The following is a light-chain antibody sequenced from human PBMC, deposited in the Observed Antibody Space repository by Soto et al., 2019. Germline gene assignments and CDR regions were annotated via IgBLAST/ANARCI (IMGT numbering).Light chain of an antibody. CDR3: SSYTSSSTLDV. CDR1: SSDVGGYNY. V-gene: IGLV2-14*01. Sequence: QSALTQPASVSGSPGQSITISCTGTSSDVGGYNYVSWYQQHQGKAPKLMIYEVSNRPSGVSNRFSGSKSGNTASLTISGLQGAHEAAYYCSSYTSSSTLDVFGTGTKVTVL. CDR2: EVS. J-gene: IGLJ1*01.